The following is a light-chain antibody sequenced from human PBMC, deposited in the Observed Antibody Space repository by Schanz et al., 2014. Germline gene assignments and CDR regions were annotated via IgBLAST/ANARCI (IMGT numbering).Light chain of an antibody. J-gene: IGLJ1*01. V-gene: IGLV2-8*01. CDR1: SSDVGGYNQ. Sequence: QSALTQPPSASGSPGQSVTISCTGTSSDVGGYNQVSWYQQHPVKAPKRMIYEVSKRPSGVPDRFSGSMSGNAAYLTVSGLQAEDEAEYSCSSYAGKKYVFGTGTKLTVL. CDR3: SSYAGKKYV. CDR2: EVS.